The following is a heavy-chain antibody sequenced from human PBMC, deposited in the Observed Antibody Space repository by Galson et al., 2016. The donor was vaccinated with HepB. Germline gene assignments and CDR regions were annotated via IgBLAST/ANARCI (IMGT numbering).Heavy chain of an antibody. J-gene: IGHJ4*02. CDR1: GFAVGNAW. V-gene: IGHV3-15*07. Sequence: SLRLSCAASGFAVGNAWMNWVRQAPGKGPEWVGRIKAENAGGTIDYAAPVKGRFTISRDDSKNMMYLEMNSLKNEDTGVYYCPLIRYTGIDYWGQGTLVTVSS. D-gene: IGHD1-1*01. CDR2: IKAENAGGTI. CDR3: PLIRYTGIDY.